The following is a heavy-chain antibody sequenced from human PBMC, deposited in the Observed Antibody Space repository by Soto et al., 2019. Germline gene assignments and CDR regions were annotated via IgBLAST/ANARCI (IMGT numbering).Heavy chain of an antibody. CDR2: IYHSGST. V-gene: IGHV4-38-2*02. Sequence: SETLSLTCAVSGYSISSGYYWGWIRQPPGKGLEWIGSIYHSGSTYYNPSLKSRVTISVDTSKNQFSLKLSSVTAADTAVYYCARDPEYSSSSSWFDPWGQRTLVTVSS. J-gene: IGHJ5*02. CDR1: GYSISSGYY. D-gene: IGHD6-6*01. CDR3: ARDPEYSSSSSWFDP.